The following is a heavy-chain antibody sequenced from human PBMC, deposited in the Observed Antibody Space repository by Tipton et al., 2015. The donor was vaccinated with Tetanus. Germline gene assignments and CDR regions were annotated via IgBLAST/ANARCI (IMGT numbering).Heavy chain of an antibody. CDR1: GYTFTSYG. CDR2: LNPKSGSA. D-gene: IGHD2-2*01. V-gene: IGHV1-8*01. J-gene: IGHJ6*02. Sequence: QSGAEVKKPGASVKVSCKASGYTFTSYGLNWVRQAAGRGFEWVGWLNPKSGSAAYAQKFQGRITMTTSTSITTAYMELSSLRNEDTAVYYCGSGSSIRHGLDVWGHGTTVIVSS. CDR3: GSGSSIRHGLDV.